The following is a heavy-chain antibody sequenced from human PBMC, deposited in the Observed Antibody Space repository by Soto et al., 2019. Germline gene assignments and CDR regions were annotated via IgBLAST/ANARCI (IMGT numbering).Heavy chain of an antibody. CDR1: GYTFTSYY. J-gene: IGHJ6*02. D-gene: IGHD6-6*01. V-gene: IGHV1-46*01. Sequence: ASVKVSCKASGYTFTSYYMHWVPQAPGQGLEWMGIIHPSGGSTRYEQKFKGRVTMTRDTYTSTVYMELSSLRSEDTAVYYCARPNLIAARTYGMDVWGQGTTVTVSS. CDR2: IHPSGGST. CDR3: ARPNLIAARTYGMDV.